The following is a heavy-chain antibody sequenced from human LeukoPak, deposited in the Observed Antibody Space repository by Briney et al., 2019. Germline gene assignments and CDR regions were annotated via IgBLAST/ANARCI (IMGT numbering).Heavy chain of an antibody. V-gene: IGHV1-2*02. CDR1: GYTFTGYY. CDR3: ARRGQLEGYYYYGMDV. CDR2: INPNSGGT. Sequence: GASVKVSCKASGYTFTGYYMHWVRQAPGQGLEWMGWINPNSGGTNYAQKFQGRVTMTRDTSISTAYMELSRLRSDDTAVYYCARRGQLEGYYYYGMDVWGQGTTVTVSS. J-gene: IGHJ6*02. D-gene: IGHD1-1*01.